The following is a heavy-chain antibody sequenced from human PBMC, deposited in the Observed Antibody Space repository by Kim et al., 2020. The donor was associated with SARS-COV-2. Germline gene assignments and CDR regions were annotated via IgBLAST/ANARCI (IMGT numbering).Heavy chain of an antibody. CDR1: GFTFSSYA. CDR2: ISGSGGST. CDR3: AKPTHPNYDSSGYYHLIPADFDY. J-gene: IGHJ4*02. D-gene: IGHD3-22*01. Sequence: GGSLRLSCAASGFTFSSYAMSWVRQAPGKGLEWVSAISGSGGSTYYADSVKGRFTISRDNSKNTLYLQMNSLRAEDTAVYYCAKPTHPNYDSSGYYHLIPADFDYWGQGTLVTVSS. V-gene: IGHV3-23*01.